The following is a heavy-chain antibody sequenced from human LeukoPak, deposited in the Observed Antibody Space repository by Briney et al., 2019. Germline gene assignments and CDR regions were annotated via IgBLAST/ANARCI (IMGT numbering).Heavy chain of an antibody. CDR3: ARDISDYGGNSLDFDY. J-gene: IGHJ4*03. CDR2: IIPIFGIA. D-gene: IGHD4-23*01. CDR1: GGTFSSYA. V-gene: IGHV1-69*04. Sequence: PVKVSCKASGGTFSSYAISWVRQAPGQGLEWMGRIIPIFGIANYAQKFQGRVTITADKSTSTAYMELSSLRSEDTAVYYCARDISDYGGNSLDFDYWGQGTMVTVSS.